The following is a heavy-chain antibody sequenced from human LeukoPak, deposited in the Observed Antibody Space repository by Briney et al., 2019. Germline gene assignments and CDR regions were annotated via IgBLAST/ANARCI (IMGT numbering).Heavy chain of an antibody. V-gene: IGHV4-34*01. CDR1: GGSFSGYY. CDR2: INHSGST. D-gene: IGHD3-22*01. CDR3: ARGYAYYYDSSGSPFDY. Sequence: PSETLSLTCAVYGGSFSGYYWSWIRQPPVKGLEWIGEINHSGSTNYNPSLKSRVTISVDTSKNQFSLKLSSVTAADTAVYYCARGYAYYYDSSGSPFDYWGQGTLVTVSS. J-gene: IGHJ4*02.